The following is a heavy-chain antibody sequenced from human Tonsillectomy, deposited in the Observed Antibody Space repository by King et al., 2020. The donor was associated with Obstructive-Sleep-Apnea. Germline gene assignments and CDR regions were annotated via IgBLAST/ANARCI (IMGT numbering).Heavy chain of an antibody. D-gene: IGHD2-15*01. J-gene: IGHJ5*02. CDR3: VRDGSRYCSDGICSNWFDP. CDR1: GYTFTSYY. Sequence: VQLVESGAEVNKPGASVKVSCKASGYTFTSYYMHWVRHAPGQGLEWMGIIDPNGGSTRYALRFQGRVTMTRDTSTNTVYMELSSLKSEDTAVYYCVRDGSRYCSDGICSNWFDPWGQGTLVTVSS. CDR2: IDPNGGST. V-gene: IGHV1-46*03.